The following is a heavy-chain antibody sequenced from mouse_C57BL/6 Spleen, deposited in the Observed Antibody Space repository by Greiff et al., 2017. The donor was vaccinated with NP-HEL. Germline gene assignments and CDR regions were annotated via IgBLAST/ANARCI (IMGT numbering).Heavy chain of an antibody. CDR1: GYSITSGYD. J-gene: IGHJ3*01. CDR3: ARGGYDYGEGPSWFAY. CDR2: ISYSGST. Sequence: DVKLVESGPGMVKPSQSLSLSCTVTGYSITSGYDWHWIRHFPGNKLEWMGYISYSGSTNYNPSLKSRISITHDTSKNHFFLKLNAVTTEDTATYYCARGGYDYGEGPSWFAYWGQGTLVTVSA. V-gene: IGHV3-1*01. D-gene: IGHD2-4*01.